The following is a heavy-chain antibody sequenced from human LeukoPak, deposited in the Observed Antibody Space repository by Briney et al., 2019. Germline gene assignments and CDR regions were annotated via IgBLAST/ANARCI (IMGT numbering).Heavy chain of an antibody. CDR1: GLTFSSYA. CDR3: AKDHSYYGSGSYLEY. V-gene: IGHV3-23*01. J-gene: IGHJ4*02. Sequence: PGGSLRLSCAASGLTFSSYAMSWVRQAPGKGLEWVSAISGSGGSTYYADSVKGRFTISRDNSKNTLYLQMNSLRAEDTAVYYCAKDHSYYGSGSYLEYWGQGTLVTVSS. D-gene: IGHD3-10*01. CDR2: ISGSGGST.